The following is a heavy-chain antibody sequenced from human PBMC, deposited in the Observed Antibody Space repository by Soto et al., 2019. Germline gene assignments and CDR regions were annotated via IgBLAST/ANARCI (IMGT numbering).Heavy chain of an antibody. CDR2: ISGSGGST. CDR3: AKSGYSSSGTHAFDI. V-gene: IGHV3-23*01. D-gene: IGHD6-13*01. J-gene: IGHJ3*02. Sequence: KHGGSLRLSCAASGFTFSSYAMSWVRQAPGKGLEWVSAISGSGGSTYYADSVKGRFTISRDNSKNTLYLQMNSLRAEDTAVYYCAKSGYSSSGTHAFDIWGQGTMVTVSS. CDR1: GFTFSSYA.